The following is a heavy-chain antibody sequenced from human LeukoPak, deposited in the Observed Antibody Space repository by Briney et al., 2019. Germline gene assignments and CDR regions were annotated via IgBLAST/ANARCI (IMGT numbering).Heavy chain of an antibody. V-gene: IGHV1-46*03. CDR3: ARGGNWNYFAAPSRGP. CDR2: INPSGGST. J-gene: IGHJ5*02. CDR1: GYTFTSYY. D-gene: IGHD1-7*01. Sequence: ASVKVSCKASGYTFTSYYMHWVRQAPGQGLEWMGIINPSGGSTSYAQKFQGRVTMTRDTSTSTVYMELSSLRSEDTAVYYCARGGNWNYFAAPSRGPWGQGTLVTVSS.